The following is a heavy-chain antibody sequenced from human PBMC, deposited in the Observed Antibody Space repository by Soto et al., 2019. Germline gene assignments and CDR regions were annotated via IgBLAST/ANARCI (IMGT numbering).Heavy chain of an antibody. CDR1: GFTFSSYA. CDR3: GGGNEDDILTGSNWVYP. Sequence: AGSMPLSCAASGFTFSSYAMHWVRQAPGKGLEWVAVISYDGSNKYYADSVKGRFTISRDNSKNTLYLQMNNPRAEDTAVYSCGGGNEDDILTGSNWVYPLGQGILVTV. D-gene: IGHD3-9*01. CDR2: ISYDGSNK. J-gene: IGHJ5*02. V-gene: IGHV3-30-3*01.